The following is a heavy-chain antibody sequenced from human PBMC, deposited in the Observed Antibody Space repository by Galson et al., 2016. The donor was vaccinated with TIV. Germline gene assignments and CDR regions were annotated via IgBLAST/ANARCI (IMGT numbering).Heavy chain of an antibody. Sequence: SETLSLTCAVNGGPFSGDYWSWLRQPPGEGLEWIGEINSLGATSYNPSLESRVTISVDTSNNQFSLKMRSVTAADTAVYYCARDRPDTDLVLYYYNGMDVWGPGTTVTVSS. CDR3: ARDRPDTDLVLYYYNGMDV. J-gene: IGHJ6*02. CDR1: GGPFSGDY. V-gene: IGHV4-34*01. D-gene: IGHD5-18*01. CDR2: INSLGAT.